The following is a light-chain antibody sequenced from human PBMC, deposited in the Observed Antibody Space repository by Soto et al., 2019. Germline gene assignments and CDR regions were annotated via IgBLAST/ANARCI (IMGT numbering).Light chain of an antibody. J-gene: IGLJ3*02. CDR1: SSDVGGYNY. Sequence: QSVLTQPASVSGSPGQSITISCTRTSSDVGGYNYVSWYQQHPGKAPKLMIYEVSNRPSGVSNRFSGSKSGNTASLTISGLQAEDEADYYCSSYTTISTLEVFGGGTKLTVL. CDR3: SSYTTISTLEV. V-gene: IGLV2-14*01. CDR2: EVS.